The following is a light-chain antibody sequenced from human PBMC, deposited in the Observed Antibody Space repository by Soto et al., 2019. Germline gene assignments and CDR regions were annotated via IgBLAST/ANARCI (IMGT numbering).Light chain of an antibody. J-gene: IGLJ1*01. V-gene: IGLV2-23*01. CDR3: CSYAGSSTYV. CDR2: EGS. CDR1: SSDVGSYNV. Sequence: QSVLTQPASVSGSPGQSSTISYTGTSSDVGSYNVVSWYQQHPGKAPKLMIYEGSKRPSGVSNRFSGSKSGNTASLTISGLQAEDEADYYCCSYAGSSTYVFGTGTKLTVL.